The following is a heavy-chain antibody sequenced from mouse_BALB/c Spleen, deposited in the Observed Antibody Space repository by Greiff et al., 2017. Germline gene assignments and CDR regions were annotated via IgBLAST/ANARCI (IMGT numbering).Heavy chain of an antibody. CDR3: ARERGYYYAMDY. CDR1: GFTFSSFG. CDR2: ISSGSSTI. Sequence: EVKVVESGGGLVQPGGSRKLSCAASGFTFSSFGMHWVRQAPEKGLEWVAYISSGSSTIYYADTVKGRFTISRDNPKNTLFLQMTSLRSEDTAMYYCARERGYYYAMDYWGQGTSVTVSS. V-gene: IGHV5-17*02. J-gene: IGHJ4*01.